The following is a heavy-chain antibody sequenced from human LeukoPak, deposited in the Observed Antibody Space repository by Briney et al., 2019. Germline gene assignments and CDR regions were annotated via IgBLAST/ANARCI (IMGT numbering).Heavy chain of an antibody. Sequence: GGSLRLSCAASGFTFSSYSMNWVRQAPGKGLEWVSYISSSSSTIYYADSVKGRFTISRDNAKNSLYLQMNNLRAEDTAVYYCARDTHFGSGYDGNWGQGTLVTVSS. D-gene: IGHD5-12*01. CDR1: GFTFSSYS. J-gene: IGHJ4*02. CDR3: ARDTHFGSGYDGN. V-gene: IGHV3-48*01. CDR2: ISSSSSTI.